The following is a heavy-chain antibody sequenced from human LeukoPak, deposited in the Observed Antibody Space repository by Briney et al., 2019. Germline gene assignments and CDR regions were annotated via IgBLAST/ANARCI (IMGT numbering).Heavy chain of an antibody. D-gene: IGHD1-26*01. CDR1: GYTLTELS. J-gene: IGHJ4*02. Sequence: ASVRDSCKVSGYTLTELSMHWVRQAPGKGLEWMGGFDPEDGETNYAQKFQGRVTMTEDTSTDTAYMELSSLRSEDTAVYYCATDRRGLGATDYWGQGTLDTVSS. CDR2: FDPEDGET. V-gene: IGHV1-24*01. CDR3: ATDRRGLGATDY.